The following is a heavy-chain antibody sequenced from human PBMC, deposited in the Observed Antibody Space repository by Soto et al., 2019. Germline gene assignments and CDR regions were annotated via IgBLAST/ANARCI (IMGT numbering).Heavy chain of an antibody. D-gene: IGHD3-16*02. CDR1: GHTFTGYY. CDR3: ARGVYDYVWGSYPKPLDAFDI. J-gene: IGHJ3*02. Sequence: ASVKVSCKASGHTFTGYYMHWVRQAPGQGLEWMGWINPNSGGTNYAQKFQGWVTMTRDTSISTAYMELSRLRSDDTAVYYCARGVYDYVWGSYPKPLDAFDIWGQGTMVTVS. CDR2: INPNSGGT. V-gene: IGHV1-2*04.